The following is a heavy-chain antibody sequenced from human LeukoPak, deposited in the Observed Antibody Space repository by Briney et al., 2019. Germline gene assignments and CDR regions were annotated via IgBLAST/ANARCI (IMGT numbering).Heavy chain of an antibody. D-gene: IGHD2-15*01. CDR3: VRGGPSTWS. CDR1: GFTFKLYW. J-gene: IGHJ5*02. Sequence: GGSLRLSCAASGFTFKLYWMHWVRQVPGKRPVWVSRINDDGSDTIYADSVRGRFTISRDDAKNTVYLQMNNLRAEDTAVYHCVRGGPSTWSWGQGTLVTVSS. CDR2: INDDGSDT. V-gene: IGHV3-74*01.